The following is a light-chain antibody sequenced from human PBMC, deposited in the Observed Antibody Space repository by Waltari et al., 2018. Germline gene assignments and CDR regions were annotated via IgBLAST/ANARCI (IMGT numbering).Light chain of an antibody. Sequence: YELTQPPSLSVSPGQTARITCSGHELPRKYAYWFQQKSGQAPRLVMYEDTKRPAGNPERFSGSSSGTVATLTITGARVDDEADYYCYSSDSTGLRVFGGGTTVVVL. V-gene: IGLV3-10*01. CDR3: YSSDSTGLRV. CDR1: ELPRKY. J-gene: IGLJ1*01. CDR2: EDT.